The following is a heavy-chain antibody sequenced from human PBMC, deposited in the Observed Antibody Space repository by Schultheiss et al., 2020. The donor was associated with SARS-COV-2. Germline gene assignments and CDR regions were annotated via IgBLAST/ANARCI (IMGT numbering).Heavy chain of an antibody. CDR3: ARENGYSGYDYGKSDY. Sequence: GSLRLSCAASGFTFSSYWMSWVRQAPGKGLEWVANIKQDGSEKYYVDSVKGRFTISRDNAKNSLYLQMNSLRAEDTAVYYCARENGYSGYDYGKSDYWGQGTLVTVSS. V-gene: IGHV3-7*01. D-gene: IGHD5-12*01. CDR1: GFTFSSYW. J-gene: IGHJ4*02. CDR2: IKQDGSEK.